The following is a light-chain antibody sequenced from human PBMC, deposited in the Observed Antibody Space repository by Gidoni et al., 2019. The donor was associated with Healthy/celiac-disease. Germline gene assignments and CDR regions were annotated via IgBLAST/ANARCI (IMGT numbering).Light chain of an antibody. Sequence: EIVLTQSPGTLSLSPGERATLSCRASQSVSSSSLAWYQQSPGQAPRLLIDGASSRATGIPDRFSGSGSGTDFTLTISRLEPEDFAVYYCQQYGSSPLTFGGGTKVEIK. V-gene: IGKV3-20*01. J-gene: IGKJ4*01. CDR1: QSVSSSS. CDR3: QQYGSSPLT. CDR2: GAS.